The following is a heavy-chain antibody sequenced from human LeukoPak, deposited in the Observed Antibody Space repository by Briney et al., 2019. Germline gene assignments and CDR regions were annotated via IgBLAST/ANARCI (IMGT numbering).Heavy chain of an antibody. V-gene: IGHV3-30*02. Sequence: GGSLRLSCAASGFTFSSYGMHWVRQAPGKGLEWVAFIRYDGSNKYYADSVKGRFTISRDNSKNTLYLQMNSLRAEDTAVYYCAKVEKLWFGELSAWFDPWGQGTLVTVSS. J-gene: IGHJ5*02. CDR1: GFTFSSYG. D-gene: IGHD3-10*01. CDR2: IRYDGSNK. CDR3: AKVEKLWFGELSAWFDP.